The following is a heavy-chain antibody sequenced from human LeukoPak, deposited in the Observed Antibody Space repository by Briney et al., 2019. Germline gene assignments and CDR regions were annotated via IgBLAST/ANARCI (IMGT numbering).Heavy chain of an antibody. CDR2: ISAYNGNT. CDR1: GYTFTSYG. V-gene: IGHV1-18*01. CDR3: ARDVVEVGATGTYCFDY. Sequence: ASVKVSCKASGYTFTSYGISWVRQAPGQGLEWMGWISAYNGNTNYAQKLQGRVTMTTDTSTSTAYMELRSLRSDDTAVYYCARDVVEVGATGTYCFDYWGQGTLVTVSS. J-gene: IGHJ4*02. D-gene: IGHD1-26*01.